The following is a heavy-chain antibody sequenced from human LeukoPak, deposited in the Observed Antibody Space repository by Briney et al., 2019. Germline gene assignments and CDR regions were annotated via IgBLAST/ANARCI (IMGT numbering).Heavy chain of an antibody. CDR3: ARSIAAQRFDY. Sequence: GASLKISCKGSGYIFTSYWIGWVRQMPGKDMEWMGIIYPGDSDTRYSPSFQGQVTISADKSISTAYLQWSSLKASDTAMYYCARSIAAQRFDYWGQGTLVTVSS. CDR2: IYPGDSDT. D-gene: IGHD6-6*01. CDR1: GYIFTSYW. J-gene: IGHJ4*02. V-gene: IGHV5-51*01.